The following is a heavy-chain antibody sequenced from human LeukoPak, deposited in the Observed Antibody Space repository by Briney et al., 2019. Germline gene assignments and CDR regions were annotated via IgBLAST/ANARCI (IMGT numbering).Heavy chain of an antibody. V-gene: IGHV4-34*01. D-gene: IGHD6-13*01. CDR1: GGSFSGYY. J-gene: IGHJ4*02. Sequence: SETLSLTCAVYGGSFSGYYWSWIRQPPGKGLEWIGEINHSGSTNYNPSLKSRVTISVDTSKNQFSLKLSSVTAADTAAYYCARGGYSSSWPYLGWGQGTLVTVSS. CDR2: INHSGST. CDR3: ARGGYSSSWPYLG.